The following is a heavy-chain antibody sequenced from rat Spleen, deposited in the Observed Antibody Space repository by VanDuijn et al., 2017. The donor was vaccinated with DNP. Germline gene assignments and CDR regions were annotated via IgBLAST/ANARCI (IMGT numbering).Heavy chain of an antibody. D-gene: IGHD4-4*01. CDR2: ISPNADKT. Sequence: EVQLVESGGDLVQPGRSLKLSCTASGFTFRNYDMAWVRQAPAKGLEWVASISPNADKTYYRDSVKGRFTISRDNTKNTLYLQMNSLRSEDSATYYCARWGLSPFDYWGQGVMVTVSS. V-gene: IGHV5S13*01. CDR1: GFTFRNYD. CDR3: ARWGLSPFDY. J-gene: IGHJ2*01.